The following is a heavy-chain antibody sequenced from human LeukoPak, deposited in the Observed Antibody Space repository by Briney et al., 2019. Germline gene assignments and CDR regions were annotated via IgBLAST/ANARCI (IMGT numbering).Heavy chain of an antibody. CDR3: ARAPTMTTWVVDY. V-gene: IGHV4-59*01. CDR1: GVSISTYY. CDR2: IYSTGST. D-gene: IGHD4-17*01. Sequence: SETLSLTCTVSGVSISTYYWSWIRQPPGKGLEWIGYIYSTGSTNYNPSFKSRVTISVDTSKNQFSLKLSSVTAADTAVYYCARAPTMTTWVVDYWGQGTLVAVSS. J-gene: IGHJ4*02.